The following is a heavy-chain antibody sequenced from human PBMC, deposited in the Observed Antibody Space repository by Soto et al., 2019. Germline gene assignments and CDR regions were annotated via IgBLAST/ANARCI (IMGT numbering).Heavy chain of an antibody. CDR2: ISGSGGST. J-gene: IGHJ4*02. D-gene: IGHD3-22*01. Sequence: GSLRLSCAASGFTFSSYAMSWVRQAPGKGLEWVAAISGSGGSTYYADSVTGRFTISRDNSKTTMYLQMNSLRAEDTAVYYCAKDVDSTGYYYDSSGYLDYWGQGTLVTVSS. V-gene: IGHV3-23*01. CDR1: GFTFSSYA. CDR3: AKDVDSTGYYYDSSGYLDY.